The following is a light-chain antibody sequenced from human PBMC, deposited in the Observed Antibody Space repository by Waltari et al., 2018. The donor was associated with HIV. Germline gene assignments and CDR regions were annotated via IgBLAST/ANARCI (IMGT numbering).Light chain of an antibody. J-gene: IGLJ2*01. V-gene: IGLV2-23*02. CDR1: SSDVGSYNL. Sequence: QSALTQPASVSGSPGQSITISCTGTSSDVGSYNLVSWYQQHPGKAPKLMIYEVSKRPSGVSKRVLGSKSGNSASLTISGLQAEDEADYYCCSYAGSSTPVVFGGGTKLTVL. CDR2: EVS. CDR3: CSYAGSSTPVV.